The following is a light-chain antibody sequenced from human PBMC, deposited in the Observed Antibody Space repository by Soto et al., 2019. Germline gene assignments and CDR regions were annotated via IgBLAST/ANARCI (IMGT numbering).Light chain of an antibody. CDR2: DAS. CDR3: QQRSNWHPFT. Sequence: EILFTQSPATLSLSPGERPTLSCRASQSVSSYLAWYQQKPGQAPRLIIYDASNRATGIPARFSGSGSGTDFTLTISSLEPEDFAVYYCQQRSNWHPFTFGPGTKVDIK. V-gene: IGKV3-11*01. J-gene: IGKJ3*01. CDR1: QSVSSY.